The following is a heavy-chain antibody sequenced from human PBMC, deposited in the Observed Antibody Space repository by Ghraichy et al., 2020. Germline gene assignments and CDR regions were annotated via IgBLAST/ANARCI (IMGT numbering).Heavy chain of an antibody. CDR2: IRSKANNYAT. CDR1: GFTFSGSA. J-gene: IGHJ3*02. Sequence: GGSLRLSCAASGFTFSGSAMHWVRQASGKRLEWVGHIRSKANNYATAYAASVTGRFTISRDDSKNTAYLQMSSLKTEDTAVYYCTRQGNTFDIWGQGTVVTVSS. D-gene: IGHD2/OR15-2a*01. CDR3: TRQGNTFDI. V-gene: IGHV3-73*01.